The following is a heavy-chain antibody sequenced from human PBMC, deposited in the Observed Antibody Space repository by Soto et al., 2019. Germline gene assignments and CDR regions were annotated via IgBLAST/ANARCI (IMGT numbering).Heavy chain of an antibody. D-gene: IGHD2-15*01. J-gene: IGHJ5*02. V-gene: IGHV4-59*08. CDR1: GGSISSNY. CDR2: IYYSGST. Sequence: SETLSLICTVSGGSISSNYWSWIRQPPGKGLEWIGYIYYSGSTKYNPSLKSRVTISVDTSKNQFSLKLSSVTAADTAVYYCVNGGCSGGSCYPWISWFDPWGQGTLVTVS. CDR3: VNGGCSGGSCYPWISWFDP.